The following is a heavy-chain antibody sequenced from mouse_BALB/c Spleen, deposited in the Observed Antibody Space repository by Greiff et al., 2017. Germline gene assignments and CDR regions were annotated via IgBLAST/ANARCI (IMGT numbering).Heavy chain of an antibody. D-gene: IGHD1-1*01. CDR2: ISSGGST. CDR1: GFTFSSYG. V-gene: IGHV5-6-5*01. J-gene: IGHJ2*01. CDR3: ARVDYGYFDY. Sequence: DVKLVESGGGLVQPGGSLKLSCAASGFTFSSYGMSWVRQTPDKRLEWVASISSGGSTYYPDSVKGRFTISRDNARNILYLQMSSLRSEDTAMYYCARVDYGYFDYWGQGTTLTVSS.